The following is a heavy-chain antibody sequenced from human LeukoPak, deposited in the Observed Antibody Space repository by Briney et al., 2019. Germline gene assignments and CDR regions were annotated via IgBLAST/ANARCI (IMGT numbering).Heavy chain of an antibody. Sequence: PGGSLRLSCAASGFTFSSYAMSWVRQAPGRGLEWVSAISGSGGNTYYADSVKGRFTISRDNAKNSLYLQMNSLRAEDTAVYYCARDFGGAYYYDSSGYYPNYFDYWGQGTLVTVSS. J-gene: IGHJ4*02. D-gene: IGHD3-22*01. CDR3: ARDFGGAYYYDSSGYYPNYFDY. CDR2: ISGSGGNT. CDR1: GFTFSSYA. V-gene: IGHV3-23*01.